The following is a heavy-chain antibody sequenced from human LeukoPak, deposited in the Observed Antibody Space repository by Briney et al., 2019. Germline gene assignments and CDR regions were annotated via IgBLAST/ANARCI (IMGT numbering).Heavy chain of an antibody. Sequence: ASVKVSCKASGYTFTSYGISWARQAPGQGLEWMGWISAYNGNTNYARKLQGRVTMTTDTSTSTAYMELRSLRSDDTAVYYCARGYCSSTSCYAADYRGQGTLVAVSS. V-gene: IGHV1-18*01. CDR3: ARGYCSSTSCYAADY. CDR1: GYTFTSYG. CDR2: ISAYNGNT. J-gene: IGHJ4*02. D-gene: IGHD2-2*01.